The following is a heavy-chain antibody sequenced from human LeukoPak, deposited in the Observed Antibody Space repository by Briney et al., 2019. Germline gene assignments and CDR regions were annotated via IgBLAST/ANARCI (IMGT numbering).Heavy chain of an antibody. J-gene: IGHJ4*02. V-gene: IGHV4-59*01. Sequence: PLETLSLTCTVSGGSISSYYWSWTRQPPGKGLEWIGYIYYSGSTNYNPSLKSRVAISVDTSKNQFSLKLSSVTAADTAVYYCARARYTYYFDYWGQGTLVTVSS. CDR3: ARARYTYYFDY. D-gene: IGHD1-14*01. CDR1: GGSISSYY. CDR2: IYYSGST.